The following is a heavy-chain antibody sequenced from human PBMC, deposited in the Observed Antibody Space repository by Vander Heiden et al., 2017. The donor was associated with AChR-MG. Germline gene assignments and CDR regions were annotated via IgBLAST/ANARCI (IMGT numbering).Heavy chain of an antibody. V-gene: IGHV4-34*01. Sequence: QVQLQQWGAGLLKPSETLSLTCAVYGGSFSGYYWSWIRQPPGEGLEWIGEINHSGTTNYNPSLKSRVTISVDTSKNQFSRKLSSVTAADTAVYYCARRPRSGSYYNAPYPYYYYMDVWGKGTTVTVSS. D-gene: IGHD3-10*01. CDR2: INHSGTT. J-gene: IGHJ6*03. CDR1: GGSFSGYY. CDR3: ARRPRSGSYYNAPYPYYYYMDV.